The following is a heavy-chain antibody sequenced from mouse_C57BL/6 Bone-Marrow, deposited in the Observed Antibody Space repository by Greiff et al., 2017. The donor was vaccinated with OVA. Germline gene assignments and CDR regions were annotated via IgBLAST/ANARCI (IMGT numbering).Heavy chain of an antibody. V-gene: IGHV5-6*01. D-gene: IGHD1-1*01. CDR3: ARRGHYYGSSYNAMDD. CDR1: GFTFSSYG. Sequence: EVHLVESGGDLVKPGGSLKLSCAASGFTFSSYGMSWVRQTPDKRLEWVATISSGGSYTYYPDSVKGRFTISRANAKNTLYLQMSSLKSEDTAMYYWARRGHYYGSSYNAMDDWGQGTSVTVSS. CDR2: ISSGGSYT. J-gene: IGHJ4*01.